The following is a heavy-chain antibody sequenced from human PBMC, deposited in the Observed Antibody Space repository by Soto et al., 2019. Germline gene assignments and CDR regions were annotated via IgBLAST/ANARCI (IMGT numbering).Heavy chain of an antibody. V-gene: IGHV1-69*13. CDR3: AREAPYCTSATCPKFYDMDV. CDR2: IIPILNSP. J-gene: IGHJ6*02. CDR1: GDTFCSYA. Sequence: SLNVSCKASGDTFCSYAITWVRRAPGQGLEWLGGIIPILNSPAYAQKVKARVGITADEITNTAYMELNSLRFDDTAVYYCAREAPYCTSATCPKFYDMDVWGQGTTVTVS. D-gene: IGHD2-2*01.